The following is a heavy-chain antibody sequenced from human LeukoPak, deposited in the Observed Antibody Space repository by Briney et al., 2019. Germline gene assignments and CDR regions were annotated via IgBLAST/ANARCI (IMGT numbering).Heavy chain of an antibody. J-gene: IGHJ5*02. CDR3: AREGVVPAARFDP. V-gene: IGHV1-46*01. CDR2: INPSGGST. D-gene: IGHD2-2*01. Sequence: ASVKVSCKASGYTFTSYYMHWERQAPGQGLEWMGIINPSGGSTSYAQKFQGRVTMTRDTSTSTVYMELSSLRSEDTAVYYCAREGVVPAARFDPWGQGTLVTVSS. CDR1: GYTFTSYY.